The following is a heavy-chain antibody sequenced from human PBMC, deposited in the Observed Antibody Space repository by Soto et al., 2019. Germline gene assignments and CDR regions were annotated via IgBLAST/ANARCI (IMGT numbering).Heavy chain of an antibody. Sequence: ASVKVSCKASGYTFTSYAMHWVRQAPGQRLEWMGWINAGNGNTKYSQKFQGRVTITRDTSASTAYMELSSLRSEDTAVYYCAGNTPYYDFSPFDYWGQGTLVTVSS. CDR1: GYTFTSYA. CDR2: INAGNGNT. D-gene: IGHD3-3*01. CDR3: AGNTPYYDFSPFDY. J-gene: IGHJ4*02. V-gene: IGHV1-3*01.